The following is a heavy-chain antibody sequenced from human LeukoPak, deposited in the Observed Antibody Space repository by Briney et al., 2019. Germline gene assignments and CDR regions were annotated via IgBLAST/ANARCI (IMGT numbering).Heavy chain of an antibody. Sequence: GGSLRLSCAASGFTFSSYSMNWVRQAPGKGLEWVSSISSSSSYIYYADSVKGRFTISRDNAKNSLYLQMNSLRAEDTAVYYCARGWQQLPRGYFDYWGQGTLVTVSS. D-gene: IGHD6-13*01. V-gene: IGHV3-21*01. CDR1: GFTFSSYS. CDR2: ISSSSSYI. J-gene: IGHJ4*02. CDR3: ARGWQQLPRGYFDY.